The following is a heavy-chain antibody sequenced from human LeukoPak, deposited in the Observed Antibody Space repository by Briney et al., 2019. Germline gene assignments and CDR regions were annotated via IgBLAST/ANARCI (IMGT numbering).Heavy chain of an antibody. J-gene: IGHJ3*02. D-gene: IGHD6-6*01. CDR2: IYYSGST. CDR3: ARDLRRSSSSSRYAFDI. V-gene: IGHV4-39*07. CDR1: GGSISSSSYY. Sequence: SETLSLTCTVSGGSISSSSYYWGWIRQPPGKGLEWIGSIYYSGSTYYNPSLKSRVTISVDTSKNQFSLKLSSVTAADTAVYYCARDLRRSSSSSRYAFDIWGQGTMVTVSS.